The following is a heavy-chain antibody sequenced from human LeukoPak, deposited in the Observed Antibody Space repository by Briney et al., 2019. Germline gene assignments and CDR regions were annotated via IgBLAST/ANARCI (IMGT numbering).Heavy chain of an antibody. D-gene: IGHD6-13*01. J-gene: IGHJ4*02. Sequence: ASVKVSRKASGYTFTAYYMHWVRQAPGQGLEWMGWINPNSAGTHYPQKFQGRVTMTRDTSIGTVFMELTSLRSDDTAVYFCARAYTSAGTLGYWGQGTLVTVSS. CDR3: ARAYTSAGTLGY. V-gene: IGHV1-2*02. CDR2: INPNSAGT. CDR1: GYTFTAYY.